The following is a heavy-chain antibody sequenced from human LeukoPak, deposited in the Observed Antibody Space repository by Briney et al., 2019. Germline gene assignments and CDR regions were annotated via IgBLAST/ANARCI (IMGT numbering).Heavy chain of an antibody. J-gene: IGHJ4*02. CDR2: IQYDGSDK. Sequence: PGGSLRLSCAASGFTFSSYGMHCVRQAPGKGLEWVAFIQYDGSDKYYADSVKGRFTVSRDNSKHTLDLQMNSLRVEDTAAYYCANLHGDYWGQGTLVTVSS. CDR3: ANLHGDY. CDR1: GFTFSSYG. V-gene: IGHV3-30*02.